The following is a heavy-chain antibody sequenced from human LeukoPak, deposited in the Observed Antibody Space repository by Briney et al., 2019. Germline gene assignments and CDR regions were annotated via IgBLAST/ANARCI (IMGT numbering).Heavy chain of an antibody. J-gene: IGHJ4*02. Sequence: GGSLRLSCAASGFTFNSYAMHWVRQAPGKGLEWVAVISYDGSNKYYADSVKGRFTISGDNSKNTLYLQMNSLRAEDTAVYYCARAQNWNYVNYWGQGTLVTVSS. CDR2: ISYDGSNK. CDR1: GFTFNSYA. V-gene: IGHV3-30*04. D-gene: IGHD1-1*01. CDR3: ARAQNWNYVNY.